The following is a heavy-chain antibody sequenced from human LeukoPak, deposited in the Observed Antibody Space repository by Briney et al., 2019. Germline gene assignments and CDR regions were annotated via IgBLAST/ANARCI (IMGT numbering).Heavy chain of an antibody. D-gene: IGHD5-18*01. CDR2: INTNTGNP. CDR3: ARVNVEKAMGIYYYGMDV. Sequence: ASVKVSCKASGYTFTTYAMNWVRQAPGQGLEWMGWINTNTGNPTYAQGFTGRFVFSLDTSVSTAYQQVSSLKAEDTAVYYCARVNVEKAMGIYYYGMDVWGQGTTVTVSS. CDR1: GYTFTTYA. V-gene: IGHV7-4-1*02. J-gene: IGHJ6*02.